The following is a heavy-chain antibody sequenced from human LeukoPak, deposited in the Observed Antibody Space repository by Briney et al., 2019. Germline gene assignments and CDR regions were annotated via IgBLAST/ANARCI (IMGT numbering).Heavy chain of an antibody. CDR1: EFMFSDYW. Sequence: GGSLRLSCAASEFMFSDYWMSWVRQAPGRGPEWVASINKDGSEEYYADSVKGRFTVSRDNAKNSLFLQMDNLRVEDTAIYYCATCDNWVAGDVWGQGTTVSVSS. CDR3: ATCDNWVAGDV. J-gene: IGHJ6*02. V-gene: IGHV3-7*01. CDR2: INKDGSEE. D-gene: IGHD1-1*01.